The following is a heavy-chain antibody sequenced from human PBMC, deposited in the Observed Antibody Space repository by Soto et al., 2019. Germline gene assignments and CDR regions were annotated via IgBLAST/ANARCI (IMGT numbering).Heavy chain of an antibody. D-gene: IGHD3-22*01. CDR2: IFSNDEK. CDR1: GFSLSNARMG. CDR3: ARIQVRYYYDRVDYYYGMDV. V-gene: IGHV2-26*01. Sequence: GSGPTLVNPTETLTLTCTAAGFSLSNARMGVSWIRQPPGKALEWLAHIFSNDEKSYSTSLKSRLTISKDTSKSQVVLTMTNMDPVDTATYSCARIQVRYYYDRVDYYYGMDVWGQGTTVTVSS. J-gene: IGHJ6*02.